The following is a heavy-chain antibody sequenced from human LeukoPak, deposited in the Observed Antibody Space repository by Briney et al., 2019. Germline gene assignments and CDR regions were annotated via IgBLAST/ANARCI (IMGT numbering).Heavy chain of an antibody. CDR3: ARDSARGVVVVAATPFDY. CDR2: ISSSGSTI. Sequence: GGSLRLSCAASGFTFSSYSMNWVRQAPGKGLEWVSYISSSGSTIYYADSVKGRFTISRDNAKNSLYLQMNSLRAEDTAVYYCARDSARGVVVVAATPFDYWGQGTLVTVSS. D-gene: IGHD2-15*01. CDR1: GFTFSSYS. V-gene: IGHV3-48*04. J-gene: IGHJ4*02.